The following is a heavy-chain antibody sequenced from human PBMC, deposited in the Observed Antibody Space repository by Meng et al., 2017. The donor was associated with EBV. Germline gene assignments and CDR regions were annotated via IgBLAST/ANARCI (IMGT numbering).Heavy chain of an antibody. D-gene: IGHD3-10*01. CDR1: GDSISSFSY. J-gene: IGHJ4*02. V-gene: IGHV4-39*07. CDR3: ARSSPVRFGELSK. CDR2: AHYSGRT. Sequence: QLQLQESGPGQVKPPETLSLTCTVSGDSISSFSYWAWLRQPPGRGLEWIGSAHYSGRTYYSPSLKSRVTISVDTSKNQFSLKLSSVTAADTAVYYCARSSPVRFGELSKWGQGTLCTVSS.